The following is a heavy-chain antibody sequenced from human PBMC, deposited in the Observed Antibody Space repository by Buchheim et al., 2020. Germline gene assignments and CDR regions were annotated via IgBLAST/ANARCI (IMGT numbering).Heavy chain of an antibody. CDR1: GFTFSSYE. D-gene: IGHD5-12*01. CDR3: ARAYSGYDDYGMDV. Sequence: EVQLVESGGGLVQPGGSLRLSCAASGFTFSSYEMNWVRQAPGKGLEWVSYISSSVSTIYYADSLKGRFTISRDNAKNSLYLQMNSLRAEDTAVYYCARAYSGYDDYGMDVWGQGTT. V-gene: IGHV3-48*03. CDR2: ISSSVSTI. J-gene: IGHJ6*02.